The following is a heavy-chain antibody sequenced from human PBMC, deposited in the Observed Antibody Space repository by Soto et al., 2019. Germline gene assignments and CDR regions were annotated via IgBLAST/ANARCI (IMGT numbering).Heavy chain of an antibody. CDR1: GGTFSIYA. Sequence: GASVKVSCKASGGTFSIYAISWVRQAPGQGLEWMGGIIPIFGTANYAQKFQGRVTITADESTSTAYMELSSLRSEDTAVYYCASRFVVVVAADYYYYGMDVWGQGTTVTVSS. D-gene: IGHD2-15*01. CDR2: IIPIFGTA. CDR3: ASRFVVVVAADYYYYGMDV. J-gene: IGHJ6*02. V-gene: IGHV1-69*13.